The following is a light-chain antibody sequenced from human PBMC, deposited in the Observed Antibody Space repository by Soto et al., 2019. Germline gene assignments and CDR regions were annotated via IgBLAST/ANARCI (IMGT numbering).Light chain of an antibody. J-gene: IGKJ4*01. CDR2: GAS. V-gene: IGKV3-15*01. CDR3: QQVNVYPST. Sequence: EIVMTQSPATLSVSPGERATLSCRASQSVSSNVAWYQQIPGQTPRLLIYGASTRATGIPVRFSGSGSGTEFTLTISSLQSEDFATYYCQQVNVYPSTFGGGNKVDIK. CDR1: QSVSSN.